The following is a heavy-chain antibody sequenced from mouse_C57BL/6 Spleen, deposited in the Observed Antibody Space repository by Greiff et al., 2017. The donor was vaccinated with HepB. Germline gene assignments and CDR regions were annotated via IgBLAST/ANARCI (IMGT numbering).Heavy chain of an antibody. V-gene: IGHV1-81*01. CDR2: IYPRSGTT. CDR3: AREFAY. CDR1: GYTFTSYG. Sequence: QVQLQQSGAELARPGASVKLSCKASGYTFTSYGISWVKQRTGQGLEWIGEIYPRSGTTYYNEKFKGKATLTADKSSSTAYMELRSLTSADSAVYCGAREFAYWGQGTLVTVSA. J-gene: IGHJ3*01.